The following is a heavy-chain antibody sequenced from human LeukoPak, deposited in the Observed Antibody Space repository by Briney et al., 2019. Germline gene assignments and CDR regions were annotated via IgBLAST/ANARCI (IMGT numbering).Heavy chain of an antibody. V-gene: IGHV1-18*01. J-gene: IGHJ4*02. CDR2: ISAYNGNT. D-gene: IGHD3-22*01. CDR1: GYTFTSYG. Sequence: GASVKVSCKASGYTFTSYGISWVRQAPGQGLEWMGWISAYNGNTNYAQKLQGRVTMTIDTSTSTAYMELRSLRSDDTAVYYCARDDYYDSSGKLDYWGQGTLVTVSS. CDR3: ARDDYYDSSGKLDY.